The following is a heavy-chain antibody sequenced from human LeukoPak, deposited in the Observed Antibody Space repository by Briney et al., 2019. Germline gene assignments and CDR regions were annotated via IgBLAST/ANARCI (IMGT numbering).Heavy chain of an antibody. CDR3: ARGRVVARYWEFDP. D-gene: IGHD2-15*01. CDR2: IKQDGSEK. V-gene: IGHV3-7*03. J-gene: IGHJ5*02. Sequence: GGSLRLSCAASGFTFSSYWMSWVRQAPGKGLEWVANIKQDGSEKYYVDSVKGRFTISRDNAKNSLYLQMNSLRAEDTAVYYCARGRVVARYWEFDPWGQGTLVTVSS. CDR1: GFTFSSYW.